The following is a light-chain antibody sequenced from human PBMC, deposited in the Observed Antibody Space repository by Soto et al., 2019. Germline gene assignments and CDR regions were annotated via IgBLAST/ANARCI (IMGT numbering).Light chain of an antibody. CDR3: CSYGRVSTFYV. CDR2: EGT. Sequence: QSALTQPASVSGSPGQSITISCTGTSSDVGSYNFVSWYQQHPGKAPKLMIYEGTKRPSGVSNRFSGSKSGNTASLTISGLQAEDEADYYCCSYGRVSTFYVFGTGTKLTVL. J-gene: IGLJ1*01. V-gene: IGLV2-23*01. CDR1: SSDVGSYNF.